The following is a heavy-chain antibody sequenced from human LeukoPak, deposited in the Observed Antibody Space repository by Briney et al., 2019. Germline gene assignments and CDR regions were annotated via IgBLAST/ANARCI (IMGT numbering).Heavy chain of an antibody. J-gene: IGHJ5*02. CDR3: ARRVADYSDYVDLSGVSFDP. CDR2: ISAYNGNT. Sequence: ASVKVSCKASGYTFTSYGISWVRQAPGQGLEWMGWISAYNGNTNYAQKLQGRVTMTTDTSTSTAYMELRSLRSDDTAVYYCARRVADYSDYVDLSGVSFDPWGQGTLVTVSS. D-gene: IGHD4-11*01. V-gene: IGHV1-18*01. CDR1: GYTFTSYG.